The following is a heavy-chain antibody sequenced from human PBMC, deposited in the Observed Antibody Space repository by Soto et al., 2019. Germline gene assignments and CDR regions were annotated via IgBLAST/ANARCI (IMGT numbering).Heavy chain of an antibody. J-gene: IGHJ4*02. CDR3: VRGCGRASCPYFFDY. Sequence: EVQLVESGGGLVQPGGSLRLSCAASGFTFSTYWMSWVRQAPGKGLEWVATIRQDGSEKHHVDSVEGRFTISRDNPKNSMYLQTNSLRAEDTAMYYCVRGCGRASCPYFFDYWGQGTLVSVSS. V-gene: IGHV3-7*01. CDR2: IRQDGSEK. D-gene: IGHD2-2*01. CDR1: GFTFSTYW.